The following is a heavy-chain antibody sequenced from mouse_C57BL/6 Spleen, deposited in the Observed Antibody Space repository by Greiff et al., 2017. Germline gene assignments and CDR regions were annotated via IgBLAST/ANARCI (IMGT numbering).Heavy chain of an antibody. CDR3: ARHGSSYWYFDV. CDR1: GFTFSSYT. D-gene: IGHD1-1*01. V-gene: IGHV5-9*01. J-gene: IGHJ1*03. Sequence: EVQVVESGGGLVKPGGSLKLSCAASGFTFSSYTMSWVRQTPEKRLEWVATISGGGGNTYYPDSGKGRFTISRDNAKNTLYLQMSSLRSEDTALYYCARHGSSYWYFDVWGTGTTVTVSS. CDR2: ISGGGGNT.